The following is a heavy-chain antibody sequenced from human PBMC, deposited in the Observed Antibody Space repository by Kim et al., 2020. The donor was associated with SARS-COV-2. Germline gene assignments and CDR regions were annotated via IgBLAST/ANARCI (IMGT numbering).Heavy chain of an antibody. CDR3: ARGRRIAAALRNDAFDI. V-gene: IGHV4-34*01. CDR2: INHSGST. CDR1: GGSFSGYY. Sequence: SETLSLTCAVYGGSFSGYYWSWIRQPPGKGLEWIGEINHSGSTNYNPSLKSRVTISVDTSKNQFSLKLSSVTAADTAVYYCARGRRIAAALRNDAFDIWGQGTMVTVSS. D-gene: IGHD6-13*01. J-gene: IGHJ3*02.